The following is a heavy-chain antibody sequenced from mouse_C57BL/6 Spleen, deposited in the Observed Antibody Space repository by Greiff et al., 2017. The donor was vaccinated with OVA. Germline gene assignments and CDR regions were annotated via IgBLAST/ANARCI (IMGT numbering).Heavy chain of an antibody. Sequence: VQLQQSGAELVKPGASVKLSCKASGYTFTSYWMHWVKQRPGQGLEWIGMIHPNSGSTNYNEKFKSKATLTVDKSSSTAYMQLSSLTSEDSAVYYCARAYYYGSSLYYFDYWGQGTTLTVSS. CDR2: IHPNSGST. CDR1: GYTFTSYW. CDR3: ARAYYYGSSLYYFDY. J-gene: IGHJ2*01. V-gene: IGHV1-64*01. D-gene: IGHD1-1*01.